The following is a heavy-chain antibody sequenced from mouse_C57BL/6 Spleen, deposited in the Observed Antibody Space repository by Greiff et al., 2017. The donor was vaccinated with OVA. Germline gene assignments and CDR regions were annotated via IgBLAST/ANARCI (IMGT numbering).Heavy chain of an antibody. CDR3: ARHDCGSTWFAY. CDR2: INPNNGGT. D-gene: IGHD1-1*01. CDR1: GYTFTDYY. J-gene: IGHJ3*01. Sequence: VQLQQSGPELVKPGASVKISCKASGYTFTDYYMNWVKQSHGKSLEWIGDINPNNGGTSYNQKFKGKATLTVDKSSSTAYMELRSLTSEDSAVYYCARHDCGSTWFAYWGQGTLVTVSA. V-gene: IGHV1-26*01.